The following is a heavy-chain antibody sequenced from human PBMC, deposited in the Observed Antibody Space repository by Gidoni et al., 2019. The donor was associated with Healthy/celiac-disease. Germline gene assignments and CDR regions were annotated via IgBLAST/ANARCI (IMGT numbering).Heavy chain of an antibody. CDR1: GYTFTSYY. CDR3: ARARKQWLVAFDY. D-gene: IGHD6-19*01. Sequence: QVQLVQSGAEVKKPGASVKVSCKAAGYTFTSYYMHWVRQAPGQGLEWMGIINPCGGSTSYAQKFQGIVTMTRDTSTSTVYMELSSLRSEDTAVYYCARARKQWLVAFDYWGQGTLVTVSS. V-gene: IGHV1-46*01. J-gene: IGHJ4*02. CDR2: INPCGGST.